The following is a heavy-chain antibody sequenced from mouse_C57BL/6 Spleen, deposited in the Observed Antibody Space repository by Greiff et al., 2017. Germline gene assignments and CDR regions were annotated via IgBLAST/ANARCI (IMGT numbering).Heavy chain of an antibody. CDR3: ARAGDGNYYFDY. V-gene: IGHV1-69*01. CDR2: LDPSASYT. Sequence: QVQLQQSGAELVMPGASVKLSCTASGYTFTSSCMPWVQQRPGQGLEWIGELDPSASYTNYNQKFKGTSTLTVDKSSSTAYMQLSSLTSEDSAVYYCARAGDGNYYFDYWGQGTTLTVSS. D-gene: IGHD2-1*01. J-gene: IGHJ2*01. CDR1: GYTFTSSC.